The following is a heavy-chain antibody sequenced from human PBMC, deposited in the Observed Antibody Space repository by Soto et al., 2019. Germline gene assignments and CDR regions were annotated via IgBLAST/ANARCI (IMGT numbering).Heavy chain of an antibody. Sequence: QVQLVQSGAEVKRPGYSVKVSCKASGDTFNFYSINWVRQAPGLGLEWMGRVNPIVSMSNYAQKFQGRVTMTEDKSTSTAYMEISSLRSEDTAMYYCASSYGSRWRAFGYWGQRALVTVSS. J-gene: IGHJ4*02. CDR3: ASSYGSRWRAFGY. CDR2: VNPIVSMS. CDR1: GDTFNFYS. D-gene: IGHD3-16*01. V-gene: IGHV1-69*02.